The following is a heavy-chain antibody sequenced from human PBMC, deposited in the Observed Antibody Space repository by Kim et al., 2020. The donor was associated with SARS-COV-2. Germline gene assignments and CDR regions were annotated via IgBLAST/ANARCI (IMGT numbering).Heavy chain of an antibody. CDR1: GITLSDYE. Sequence: GGSLRLSCAVSGITLSDYEIIWVRQAPGKGLEWVSSISGSDSAIHYADSVEGRFTLSRDNAKKSLFLQMNSLRAEDTAVYYCARHYAMFGVSGGMDVWGRGTTVTVSS. D-gene: IGHD3-3*01. V-gene: IGHV3-48*03. CDR2: ISGSDSAI. J-gene: IGHJ6*02. CDR3: ARHYAMFGVSGGMDV.